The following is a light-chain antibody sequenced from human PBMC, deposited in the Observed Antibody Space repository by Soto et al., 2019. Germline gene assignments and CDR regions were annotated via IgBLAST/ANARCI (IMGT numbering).Light chain of an antibody. CDR3: SSYTSSSTRV. J-gene: IGLJ1*01. CDR2: GNN. V-gene: IGLV1-40*01. CDR1: SSNIGAGYD. Sequence: SVLTQPPSVSGAPGQRVTISCTGSSSNIGAGYDVHWYQQLPGTAPKLLIYGNNNRPSGVPDRFSGSKSGTSASLTISGLQAEDEADYYCSSYTSSSTRVFGTGTKVTVL.